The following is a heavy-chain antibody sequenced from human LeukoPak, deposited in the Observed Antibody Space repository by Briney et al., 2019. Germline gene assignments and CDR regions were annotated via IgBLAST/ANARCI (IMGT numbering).Heavy chain of an antibody. Sequence: PGGSLRLSCAASGFTFSSYSMNWVRQAPGKGLEWVSSISSSSSYIYYADSVKGRFTISRDNAKNSLYLQMNSLRAEDTAVYYCAANILTGYLHGMDVWGQGTTVIVSS. V-gene: IGHV3-21*01. J-gene: IGHJ6*02. CDR2: ISSSSSYI. CDR3: AANILTGYLHGMDV. CDR1: GFTFSSYS. D-gene: IGHD3-9*01.